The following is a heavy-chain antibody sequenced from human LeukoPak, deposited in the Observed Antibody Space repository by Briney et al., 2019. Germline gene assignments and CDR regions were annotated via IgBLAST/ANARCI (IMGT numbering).Heavy chain of an antibody. CDR3: ARDYMDSSGYYFDY. J-gene: IGHJ4*02. D-gene: IGHD3-22*01. CDR1: GYTFTSYG. V-gene: IGHV1-18*01. Sequence: ASVKVSCKASGYTFTSYGIGWVRQAPGQGLEWMGWISAYNGNTNYAQKLQGRATMTTDTSTSTAYMELRSLRSDDTAVYYCARDYMDSSGYYFDYWGQGTLVTVSS. CDR2: ISAYNGNT.